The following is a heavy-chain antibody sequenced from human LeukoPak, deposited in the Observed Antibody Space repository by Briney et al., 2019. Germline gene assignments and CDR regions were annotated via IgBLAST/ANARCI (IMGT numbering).Heavy chain of an antibody. V-gene: IGHV4-34*01. J-gene: IGHJ4*02. CDR1: GGSFSGYY. D-gene: IGHD2-2*01. Sequence: SETLSLTCAVYGGSFSGYYWSWIRQPPGKGLEWIGEINHSGSTNYNPSLKSRVTISVDTSKNQFSLKLSSVTAADTAVHYCARGRYQPLLPQGFDYWGQGTLVTVSS. CDR2: INHSGST. CDR3: ARGRYQPLLPQGFDY.